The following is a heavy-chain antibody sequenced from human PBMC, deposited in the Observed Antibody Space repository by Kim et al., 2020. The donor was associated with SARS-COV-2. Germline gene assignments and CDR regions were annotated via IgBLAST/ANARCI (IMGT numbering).Heavy chain of an antibody. V-gene: IGHV3-49*04. J-gene: IGHJ4*02. CDR3: TRVDEYYDFWSGYYTGTDY. D-gene: IGHD3-3*01. CDR1: GFTFGDYA. Sequence: GGSLRLSCTASGFTFGDYAMSWVRQAPGKGLEWVGFIRSKAYGGTTEYAASVKGRFTISRDDSKSIAYLQMNSLKTEDTAVYYCTRVDEYYDFWSGYYTGTDYWGQGTLVTVSS. CDR2: IRSKAYGGTT.